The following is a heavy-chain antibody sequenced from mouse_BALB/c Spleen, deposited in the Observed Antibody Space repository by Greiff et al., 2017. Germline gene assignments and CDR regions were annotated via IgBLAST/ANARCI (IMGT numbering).Heavy chain of an antibody. CDR1: GYAFTNYL. CDR3: ARSGITTATFAY. Sequence: QVQLQQSGAELVRPGTSVKVSCKASGYAFTNYLIEWVKQRPGQGLEWIGVINPGSGGTNYNEKFKGKATLTADKSSSTAYMQLSSLTSDDSAVYFCARSGITTATFAYWGQGTLVTVSA. V-gene: IGHV1-54*01. CDR2: INPGSGGT. D-gene: IGHD1-2*01. J-gene: IGHJ3*01.